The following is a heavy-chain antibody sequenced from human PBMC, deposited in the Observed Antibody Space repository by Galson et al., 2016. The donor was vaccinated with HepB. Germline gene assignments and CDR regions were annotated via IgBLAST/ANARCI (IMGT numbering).Heavy chain of an antibody. V-gene: IGHV3-74*01. CDR3: ARDLWRGGRIDY. CDR2: ITIDGSTT. CDR1: GFTFDNHW. Sequence: SLRLSCAASGFTFDNHWMHWVRQAPGKGLVWVSHITIDGSTTTYADSVKGRFTISRDNAKDTLYLRMNSLRAEDTAVYYCARDLWRGGRIDYWGQGTLVTVSS. J-gene: IGHJ4*02. D-gene: IGHD4-23*01.